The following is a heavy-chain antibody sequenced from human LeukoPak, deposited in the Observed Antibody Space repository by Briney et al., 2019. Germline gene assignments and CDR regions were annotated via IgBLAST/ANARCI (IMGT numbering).Heavy chain of an antibody. D-gene: IGHD1-26*01. CDR3: AKRGAEVGETVAPGDY. J-gene: IGHJ4*02. CDR2: VSRSGGSI. Sequence: GGSLRLSCAASGFTFSSYSMNWVRQAPGKGLEWVSSVSRSGGSIYYADSVKGRFTSSRDNSKNTLYLQMNSLRVDDTAVYYCAKRGAEVGETVAPGDYWGQGTLVTVSS. V-gene: IGHV3-23*01. CDR1: GFTFSSYS.